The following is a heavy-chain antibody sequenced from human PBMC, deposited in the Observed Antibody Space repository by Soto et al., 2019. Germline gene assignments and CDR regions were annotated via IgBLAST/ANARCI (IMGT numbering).Heavy chain of an antibody. V-gene: IGHV3-23*01. Sequence: EVQLLESGGGLVQPGGSLRLSCAASGFTFSSYAMTWVRQAPGKGLEGVSALSGNRGTTYSADSVKGRFTVSRDNSRNTLYLQMSSLRAEDTALYYCAKGSKFTIFSANDFWGQGTLVTVSS. CDR3: AKGSKFTIFSANDF. D-gene: IGHD3-3*01. CDR2: LSGNRGTT. J-gene: IGHJ4*02. CDR1: GFTFSSYA.